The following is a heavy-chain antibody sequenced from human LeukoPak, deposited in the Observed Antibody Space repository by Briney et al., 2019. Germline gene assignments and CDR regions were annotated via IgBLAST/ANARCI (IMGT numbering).Heavy chain of an antibody. CDR1: GFSFSGHW. D-gene: IGHD4-23*01. J-gene: IGHJ4*02. CDR2: IKADGSEK. Sequence: PGGSLRLSCAASGFSFSGHWMNWVRQPPGKGLEWVANIKADGSEKYYVDSVKGRFTISRDNSKNTLYLQMNSLRGEDTAVYYCARGASKNSPYYFDYWGQGTLVTVSS. V-gene: IGHV3-7*05. CDR3: ARGASKNSPYYFDY.